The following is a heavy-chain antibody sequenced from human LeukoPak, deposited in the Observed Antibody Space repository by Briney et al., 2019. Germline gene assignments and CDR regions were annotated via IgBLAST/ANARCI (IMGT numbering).Heavy chain of an antibody. CDR3: ARDGPVYSSGGAYGP. CDR2: IIPILGIA. Sequence: ASVKVSCKASGGTFSSYAISWVRQAPGQGLEWMGRIIPILGIANYAQKFQGRVTITADKSTSTAYMELSSLGSEDTAVYYCARDGPVYSSGGAYGPWGQGTLVTVSS. CDR1: GGTFSSYA. V-gene: IGHV1-69*04. D-gene: IGHD6-19*01. J-gene: IGHJ5*02.